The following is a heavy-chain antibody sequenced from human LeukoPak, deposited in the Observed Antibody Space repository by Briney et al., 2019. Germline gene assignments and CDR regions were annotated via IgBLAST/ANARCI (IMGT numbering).Heavy chain of an antibody. CDR3: ARGESGMDV. J-gene: IGHJ6*02. V-gene: IGHV4-31*03. CDR1: GGSISSGDYS. Sequence: PSETLSLTCTVSGGSISSGDYSWSWIRQHPGTGLEWIGYIDYGGTTFYNPSLKSRVTISVDTSKNQFSLKLSSVTAADTAVYYCARGESGMDVWGQGTTVTVSS. CDR2: IDYGGTT.